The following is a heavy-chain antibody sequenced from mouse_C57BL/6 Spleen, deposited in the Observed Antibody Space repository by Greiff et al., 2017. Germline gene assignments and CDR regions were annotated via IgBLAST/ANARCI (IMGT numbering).Heavy chain of an antibody. CDR2: FHPYNDDT. Sequence: QVQLQQSGAELVKPGASVKMSCKASGYTFTTYPIEWMKQNHGKSLEWIGNFHPYNDDTKYNEKFKGKATLTVEKSSSTVYLELIRLTSDDSAVYYCARSLYYYGSSYWYFDVWGTGTTVTVSS. D-gene: IGHD1-1*01. J-gene: IGHJ1*03. V-gene: IGHV1-47*01. CDR1: GYTFTTYP. CDR3: ARSLYYYGSSYWYFDV.